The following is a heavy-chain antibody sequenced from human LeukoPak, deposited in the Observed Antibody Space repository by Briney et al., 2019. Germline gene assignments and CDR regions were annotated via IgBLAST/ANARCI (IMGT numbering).Heavy chain of an antibody. D-gene: IGHD3-22*01. CDR2: ISSSSSYI. J-gene: IGHJ4*02. CDR1: GFTFSNAW. Sequence: GGSLRLSCAASGFTFSNAWMNWVRQAPGKGLEWVSSISSSSSYIYYADSVKGRFTISRDNAKNSLYLQMNSLRAEDTAVYYCARGYYYDSSGYYFLDYWGQGTLVTVSS. CDR3: ARGYYYDSSGYYFLDY. V-gene: IGHV3-21*01.